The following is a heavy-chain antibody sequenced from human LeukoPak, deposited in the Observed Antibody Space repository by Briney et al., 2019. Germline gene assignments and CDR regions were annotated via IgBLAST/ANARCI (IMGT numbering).Heavy chain of an antibody. CDR2: IYTSGNT. CDR1: GGSISSGSYY. J-gene: IGHJ6*03. D-gene: IGHD3-10*01. CDR3: ARDLGVMDV. Sequence: SETLSLTCTVSGGSISSGSYYWSWIRQPAGKGLEWIGRIYTSGNTNYNPSLKSRVTISVDTSKNQFSLKLSSVTAADTAVYYCARDLGVMDVWGKGTTVTISS. V-gene: IGHV4-61*02.